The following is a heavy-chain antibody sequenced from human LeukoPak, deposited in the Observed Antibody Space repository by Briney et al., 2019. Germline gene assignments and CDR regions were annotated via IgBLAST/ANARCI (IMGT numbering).Heavy chain of an antibody. CDR2: ISDGAATT. V-gene: IGHV3-23*01. J-gene: IGHJ4*02. CDR1: EFTFSTYP. D-gene: IGHD5-12*01. Sequence: GGSLGLSCAASEFTFSTYPMSWVRQAPGKGLEWVSLISDGAATTYYADSVKGRFTISRDNSKNTLYLQMISLRAEDTAVYYCANLNSGYATDFWGQGTLVTVSS. CDR3: ANLNSGYATDF.